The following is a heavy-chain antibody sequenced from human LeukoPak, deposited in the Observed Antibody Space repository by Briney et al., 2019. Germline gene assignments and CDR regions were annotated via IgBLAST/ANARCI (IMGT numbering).Heavy chain of an antibody. CDR1: GYTFTSYA. CDR3: ARDAVGYPIVPFFDY. CDR2: INAGNGNT. V-gene: IGHV1-3*01. J-gene: IGHJ4*02. Sequence: ASVKVSCKASGYTFTSYAMHWVRQAPGQRLEWMGWINAGNGNTKYSQKFQGRVTITRDTSASTAYMELSSLRSEDTAVYYCARDAVGYPIVPFFDYWGQGTLVTVSS. D-gene: IGHD5-12*01.